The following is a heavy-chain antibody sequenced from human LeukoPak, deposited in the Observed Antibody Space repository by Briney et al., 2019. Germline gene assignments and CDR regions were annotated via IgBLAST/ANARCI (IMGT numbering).Heavy chain of an antibody. J-gene: IGHJ6*02. CDR2: IYHSGST. Sequence: SETLSLTCAVYGGSFSGYYWRWIRQPPGKGLEWIGEIYHSGSTNHNPSLKSRVTISVDTSKNKFSLKLSSVSAADTAVYYCATRRKDGQKLAPVGWDVWGQGTMVTVSS. V-gene: IGHV4-34*01. CDR3: ATRRKDGQKLAPVGWDV. D-gene: IGHD6-13*01. CDR1: GGSFSGYY.